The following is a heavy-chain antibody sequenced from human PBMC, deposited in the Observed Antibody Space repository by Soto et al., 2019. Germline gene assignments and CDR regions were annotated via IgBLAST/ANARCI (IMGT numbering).Heavy chain of an antibody. Sequence: HSYPLYLTCTFSGDSINNFYWSWIRQPAGKGLEWIGLIYSSGSTNYNSALASRVTMSVDTSKNQFSLILTSVTAADTAVYYCAKDEGQYSSGWYLNWGQGTLVTSPQ. D-gene: IGHD6-19*01. J-gene: IGHJ4*02. CDR1: GDSINNFY. CDR3: AKDEGQYSSGWYLN. CDR2: IYSSGST. V-gene: IGHV4-4*07.